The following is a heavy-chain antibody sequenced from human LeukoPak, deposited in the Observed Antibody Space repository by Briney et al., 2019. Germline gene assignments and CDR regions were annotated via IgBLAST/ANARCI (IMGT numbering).Heavy chain of an antibody. CDR3: ANYGGNSHGAFDI. J-gene: IGHJ3*02. CDR1: GGSISGYY. Sequence: SETLSLTCTVSGGSISGYYWSWIRQPPGKGLEWVGYISYSGSTNYNPSLKSRVTISVDTSKNQFSLKLSSVTAADTAVYYCANYGGNSHGAFDIWGQGTMVTVSS. D-gene: IGHD4-23*01. CDR2: ISYSGST. V-gene: IGHV4-59*12.